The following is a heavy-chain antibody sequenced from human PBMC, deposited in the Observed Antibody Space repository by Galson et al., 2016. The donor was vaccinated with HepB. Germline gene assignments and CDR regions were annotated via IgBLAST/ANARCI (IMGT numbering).Heavy chain of an antibody. CDR2: VSFDETNK. CDR1: GFTFRNHG. CDR3: AKDGTDVCDSSGYPDY. V-gene: IGHV3-30*18. Sequence: SLRLSCAASGFTFRNHGMHWVRQAPGKGLEWVAVVSFDETNKYYADSVKGRFTISRDNSKNALYLQMKRLRTEDTAIYHCAKDGTDVCDSSGYPDYWGQGARVTVSS. D-gene: IGHD3-22*01. J-gene: IGHJ4*02.